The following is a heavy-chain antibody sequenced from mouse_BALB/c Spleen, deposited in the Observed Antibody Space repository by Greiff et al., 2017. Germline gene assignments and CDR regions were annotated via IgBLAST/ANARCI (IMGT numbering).Heavy chain of an antibody. CDR3: ARGGQLGLPSWFAY. CDR2: ISYDGSN. CDR1: GYSITSGYY. J-gene: IGHJ3*01. V-gene: IGHV3-6*02. Sequence: EVKLQESGPGLVKPSQSLSLTCSVTGYSITSGYYWNWIRQFPGNKLEWMGYISYDGSNNYNPSLKNRISITRDTSKNQFFLKLNSVTTEDTAKYYGARGGQLGLPSWFAYWGQGTLVTVSA. D-gene: IGHD3-2*01.